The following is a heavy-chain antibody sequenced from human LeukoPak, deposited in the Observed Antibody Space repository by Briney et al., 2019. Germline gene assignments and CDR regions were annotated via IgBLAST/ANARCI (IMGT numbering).Heavy chain of an antibody. CDR1: GFTLSSYW. CDR3: ARGKGQRELLVY. Sequence: GGSLRLSCAASGFTLSSYWMHWVRQAPGKGLVWVSRINSDGSSTSYAGSVNGRFTTSRDNAKHTLYLQMNSLRAEETAVYYCARGKGQRELLVYWGQGTLVTVSS. V-gene: IGHV3-74*01. J-gene: IGHJ4*02. D-gene: IGHD1-26*01. CDR2: INSDGSST.